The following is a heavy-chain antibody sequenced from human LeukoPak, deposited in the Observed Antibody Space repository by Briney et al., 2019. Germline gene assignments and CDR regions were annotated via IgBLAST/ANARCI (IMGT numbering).Heavy chain of an antibody. D-gene: IGHD2-2*01. CDR3: ARSPYCSSTSCYPQYYFDY. J-gene: IGHJ4*02. V-gene: IGHV1-18*01. CDR1: GYIFTSYC. Sequence: ASVKVSCKASGYIFTSYCISWVRQAPGQGLEWVGCIRADSGNTNSAQKLQGRVTMTTDTSTSTAYMELRSLRSDDTAVYFCARSPYCSSTSCYPQYYFDYWGQGTLVTVSS. CDR2: IRADSGNT.